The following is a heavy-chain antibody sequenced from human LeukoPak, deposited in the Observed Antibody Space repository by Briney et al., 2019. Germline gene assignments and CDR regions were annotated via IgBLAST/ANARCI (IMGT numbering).Heavy chain of an antibody. CDR2: ICGSGGST. CDR3: AKDLPYCSSTSCYTGEGFDY. D-gene: IGHD2-2*02. Sequence: PGGSLRLSCAASGFTFSSYAMSWVRQAPGKGLEWVSAICGSGGSTYYADSVKGRFTISRDNSKNTLYLQMNSLRAEDTAVYYCAKDLPYCSSTSCYTGEGFDYWGQGTLVTVSS. J-gene: IGHJ4*02. V-gene: IGHV3-23*01. CDR1: GFTFSSYA.